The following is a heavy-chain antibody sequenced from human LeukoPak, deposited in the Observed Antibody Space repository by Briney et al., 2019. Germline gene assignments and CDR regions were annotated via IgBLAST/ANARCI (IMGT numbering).Heavy chain of an antibody. CDR2: ISGSSIYI. J-gene: IGHJ4*02. V-gene: IGHV3-21*01. CDR3: AREPHYCDSSAYHYDY. Sequence: GGSLRLSCAACVFTYSTYSMNWVRQAPGKGLEWVSSISGSSIYIYYADSAKGRFTISRDNAKNSLYLQMNSLRAEDTAVYYCAREPHYCDSSAYHYDYLGQGTLVTVSS. CDR1: VFTYSTYS. D-gene: IGHD3-22*01.